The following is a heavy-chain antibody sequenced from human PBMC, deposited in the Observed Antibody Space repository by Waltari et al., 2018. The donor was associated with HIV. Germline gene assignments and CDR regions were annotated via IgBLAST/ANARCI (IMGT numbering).Heavy chain of an antibody. V-gene: IGHV3-11*01. Sequence: QVQLVESGGNLVKPGGSLRLSCATSGFTFNDYYMTWIRQAPGKCLEWVSHISDGGSVIFYADSVKGRFTISRDTARNSVDLQMNSLRVEDTAIYYCARVDEYNFGVDLWGPGTLVTVSS. CDR1: GFTFNDYY. J-gene: IGHJ5*02. CDR2: ISDGGSVI. CDR3: ARVDEYNFGVDL. D-gene: IGHD1-20*01.